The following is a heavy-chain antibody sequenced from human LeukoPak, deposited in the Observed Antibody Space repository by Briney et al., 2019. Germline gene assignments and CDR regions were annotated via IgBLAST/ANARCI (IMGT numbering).Heavy chain of an antibody. CDR1: GFIVSSDY. CDR2: ISGSSGST. CDR3: AKAISSIVAGTYFDY. V-gene: IGHV3-23*01. D-gene: IGHD6-19*01. J-gene: IGHJ4*02. Sequence: PGESLRLSCAVSGFIVSSDYMSWVRQAPGKGLEWVSAISGSSGSTYYADSVKGRFTISRDNSKNTLYLQMNSPRAEDTAVYYCAKAISSIVAGTYFDYWGQGTLVTVSS.